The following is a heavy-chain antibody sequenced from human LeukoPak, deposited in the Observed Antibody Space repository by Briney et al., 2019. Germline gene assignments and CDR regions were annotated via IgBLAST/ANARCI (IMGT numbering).Heavy chain of an antibody. D-gene: IGHD2/OR15-2a*01. V-gene: IGHV3-23*01. CDR2: ISDAGGYT. CDR3: AKDLEVFWHYFES. CDR1: RFIFRTYA. J-gene: IGHJ4*02. Sequence: GGSLRLSCAASRFIFRTYAMSWVRQAPGKGLEWVSAISDAGGYTYYADSVKGRFTVSRDNSKNTLYLQMNSLRAEDTAVYYCAKDLEVFWHYFESWGQGTLVTVSS.